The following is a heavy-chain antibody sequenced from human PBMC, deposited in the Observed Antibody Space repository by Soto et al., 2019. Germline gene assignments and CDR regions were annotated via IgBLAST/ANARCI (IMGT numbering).Heavy chain of an antibody. CDR3: AREWGRGGDTMIGLHAFDI. CDR2: IYYSGST. D-gene: IGHD3-22*01. V-gene: IGHV4-59*01. CDR1: GGSISSYY. Sequence: PSETLSLTCTVSGGSISSYYWGCIRQPPGKGLEWIGYIYYSGSTNYNPSLKSRVTISVDKSKNQFSLKLSSVTAADTAVYYCAREWGRGGDTMIGLHAFDIWGQGTMVTVSS. J-gene: IGHJ3*02.